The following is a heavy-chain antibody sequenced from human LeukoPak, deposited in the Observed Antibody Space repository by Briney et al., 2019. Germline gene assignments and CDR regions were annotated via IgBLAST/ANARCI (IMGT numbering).Heavy chain of an antibody. Sequence: GASVKVSCKASGYTFTAQYMHWLRQAPRQGLEWMGWINPNNGDTKYAQSFLGRVIMTRDMSTTTAYMELSSLRSDDTAVYFCASYPRSVPKPPFDYWGQGTLVTVSS. D-gene: IGHD2-2*01. J-gene: IGHJ4*02. CDR1: GYTFTAQY. CDR2: INPNNGDT. V-gene: IGHV1-2*02. CDR3: ASYPRSVPKPPFDY.